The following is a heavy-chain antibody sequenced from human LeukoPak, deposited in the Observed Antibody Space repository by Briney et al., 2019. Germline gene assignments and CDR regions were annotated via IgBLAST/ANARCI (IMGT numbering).Heavy chain of an antibody. Sequence: SQTLSLTCAISGDSVSSNSAAWNWIKQSPSRGLEWLGRTYYRSKWYNDYAVSVKSRITINPDTSKNQFSLQLNSVTPEDTAVYYCARGYSSSWYGKLDYWGQGTLVTVSS. V-gene: IGHV6-1*01. CDR1: GDSVSSNSAA. J-gene: IGHJ4*02. D-gene: IGHD6-13*01. CDR2: TYYRSKWYN. CDR3: ARGYSSSWYGKLDY.